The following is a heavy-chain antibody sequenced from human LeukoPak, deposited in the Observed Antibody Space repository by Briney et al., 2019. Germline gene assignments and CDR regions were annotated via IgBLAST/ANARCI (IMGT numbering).Heavy chain of an antibody. Sequence: ASVTVSCKPSGYTFTDYYLHWVRQAPGQGLEWMGWIDPNTGRTNYAENFQGRVTMTRDTSVSTAYMDLSRLGSDDTAVYYCARTPVTVIRGVIEDGMDVWGQGTTVTVSS. CDR2: IDPNTGRT. J-gene: IGHJ6*02. D-gene: IGHD3-10*01. V-gene: IGHV1-2*02. CDR1: GYTFTDYY. CDR3: ARTPVTVIRGVIEDGMDV.